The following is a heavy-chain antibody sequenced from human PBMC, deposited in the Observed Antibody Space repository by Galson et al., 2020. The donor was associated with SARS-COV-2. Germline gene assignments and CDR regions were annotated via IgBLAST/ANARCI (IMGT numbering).Heavy chain of an antibody. CDR2: ISGRSTYI. D-gene: IGHD1-26*01. Sequence: GESLKISCAASGFTLSTYTMNWVRQAPGKGLEWVSSISGRSTYIYYADSVKGRFTISRDNAENSLHLQMNSLRAEDTAVYYCARRVGAYYIDYWGQGTLVTVSS. J-gene: IGHJ4*02. CDR1: GFTLSTYT. V-gene: IGHV3-21*01. CDR3: ARRVGAYYIDY.